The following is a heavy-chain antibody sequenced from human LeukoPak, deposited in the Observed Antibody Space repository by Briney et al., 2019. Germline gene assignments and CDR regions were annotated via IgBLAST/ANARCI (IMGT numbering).Heavy chain of an antibody. CDR1: GDSISSGGYY. CDR2: ISQSGST. J-gene: IGHJ4*02. D-gene: IGHD6-19*01. CDR3: ARVLTDSRGWYHFDY. Sequence: SQTLSLTCSVSGDSISSGGYYWSWIRQPPGEGLDWIGYISQSGSTSYNPSLKSRVTISVDRSKNQFSLQLSSVTASDTAVYYCARVLTDSRGWYHFDYWGQGTLVTVSS. V-gene: IGHV4-30-2*01.